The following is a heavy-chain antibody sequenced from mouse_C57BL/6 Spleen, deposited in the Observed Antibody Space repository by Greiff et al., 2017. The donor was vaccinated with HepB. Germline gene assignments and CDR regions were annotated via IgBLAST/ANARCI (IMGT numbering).Heavy chain of an antibody. CDR3: ARQDYYGSSPAWFAY. V-gene: IGHV5-15*01. CDR1: GFTFSDYG. D-gene: IGHD1-1*01. J-gene: IGHJ3*01. CDR2: ISNLAYSI. Sequence: EVHLVESGGGLVQPGGSLKLSCAASGFTFSDYGMAWVRQAPRKGPEWVAFISNLAYSIYYADTVTGRFTISRENAKNTLYLEMSSLRSEDTAMYYCARQDYYGSSPAWFAYWGQGTLVTVSA.